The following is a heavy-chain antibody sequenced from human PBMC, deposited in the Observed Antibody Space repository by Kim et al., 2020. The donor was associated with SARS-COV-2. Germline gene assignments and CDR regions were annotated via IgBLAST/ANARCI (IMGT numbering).Heavy chain of an antibody. CDR2: ISYDGSNK. CDR3: AKLTDQTPG. V-gene: IGHV3-30*18. CDR1: GFTFSSYG. Sequence: GGSLRLSCAASGFTFSSYGMHWVRQAPGKGLEWVAVISYDGSNKYYADSVKGRFTISRDNSKNTLYLQMNSLRAEDTAVYYCAKLTDQTPGWGQGTLVTVSS. J-gene: IGHJ4*02.